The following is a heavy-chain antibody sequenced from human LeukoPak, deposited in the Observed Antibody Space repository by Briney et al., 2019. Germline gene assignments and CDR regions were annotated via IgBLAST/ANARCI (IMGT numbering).Heavy chain of an antibody. CDR2: IYCSGST. J-gene: IGHJ4*02. V-gene: IGHV4-31*03. CDR3: ARADRYYDILTAVIVFDY. D-gene: IGHD3-9*01. Sequence: PSETLSLTCTVSGGSISSGGYYWSWIRQHPGKGLEWIGYIYCSGSTYYNPSLKSRVTISVDTSKNQFSLKLSSVTAADTAVYYCARADRYYDILTAVIVFDYWGQGTLVTVSS. CDR1: GGSISSGGYY.